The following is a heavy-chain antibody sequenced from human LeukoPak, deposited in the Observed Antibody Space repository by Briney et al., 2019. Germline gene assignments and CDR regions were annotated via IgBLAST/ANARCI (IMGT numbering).Heavy chain of an antibody. Sequence: SGTLSLTCAVSGASIRSSTNWWSWVRQPPGKGLEWIGYIYYSGSTNYNPSLKSRVTISVDTSKNQFSLKLSSVTAADTAVYYCARNSSPRGYYYYYYMDVWGKGTTVTVSS. CDR2: IYYSGST. CDR1: GASIRSSTNW. CDR3: ARNSSPRGYYYYYYMDV. J-gene: IGHJ6*03. D-gene: IGHD6-13*01. V-gene: IGHV4-61*01.